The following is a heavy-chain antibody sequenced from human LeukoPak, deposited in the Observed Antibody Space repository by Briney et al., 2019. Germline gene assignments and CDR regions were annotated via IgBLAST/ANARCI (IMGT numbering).Heavy chain of an antibody. J-gene: IGHJ4*02. CDR2: FNPENGNT. V-gene: IGHV1-18*04. CDR3: AREHSSSWDQF. CDR1: GYTFTSYY. Sequence: ASVKVSCKASGYTFTSYYMHWVRQAPGQGLEWMGWFNPENGNTNYAQKVQGRVTMTADTSTSTSYMELRSLRSDDTVVYYCAREHSSSWDQFWGQGTLVTVSS. D-gene: IGHD6-13*01.